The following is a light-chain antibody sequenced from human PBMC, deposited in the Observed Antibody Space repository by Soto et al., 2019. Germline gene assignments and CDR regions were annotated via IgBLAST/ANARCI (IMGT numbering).Light chain of an antibody. Sequence: QSVLTQPASVSGSLGQSITISCTGTSSDVGGYNYVSWYQQHPGKAPKFIIYDVSNRPSGVSNRFSGSKSGNTASLTISGLQAEDEADYYCSSYTTSNTRQIVFGTGTKATVL. CDR1: SSDVGGYNY. CDR2: DVS. CDR3: SSYTTSNTRQIV. V-gene: IGLV2-14*01. J-gene: IGLJ1*01.